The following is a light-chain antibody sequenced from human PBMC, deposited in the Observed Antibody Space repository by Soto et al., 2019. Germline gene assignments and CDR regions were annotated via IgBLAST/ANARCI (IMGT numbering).Light chain of an antibody. CDR1: SSDVGGYKY. CDR2: EVS. J-gene: IGLJ3*02. V-gene: IGLV2-8*01. Sequence: QSALTQPPSASGSPGQSVTISCTGTSSDVGGYKYVSWYQQHPGKAPKLMIYEVSKRPSGVPDRFSGSKSGNTASLTVSGHQAEDEADYYCSSYAGSNNWVFGGGTKVTVL. CDR3: SSYAGSNNWV.